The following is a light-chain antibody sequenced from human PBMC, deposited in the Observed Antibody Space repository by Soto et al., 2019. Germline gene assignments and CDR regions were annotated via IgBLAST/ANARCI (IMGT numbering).Light chain of an antibody. Sequence: EIVMTQSPATLSVSPGERATLSCRTSQSVSSNLAWYQQKPGQPPRLLIYGASTRATGIPARFSGSGSGTEFTLTISSLQAEDCAIYYCQQYNNWPPPFGEGTKVEI. V-gene: IGKV3-15*01. J-gene: IGKJ4*01. CDR2: GAS. CDR1: QSVSSN. CDR3: QQYNNWPPP.